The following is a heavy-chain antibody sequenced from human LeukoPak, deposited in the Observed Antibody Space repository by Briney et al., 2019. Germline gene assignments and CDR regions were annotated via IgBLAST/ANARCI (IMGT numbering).Heavy chain of an antibody. J-gene: IGHJ4*02. D-gene: IGHD3-3*01. CDR2: INPSGGST. CDR1: GYTFTSYY. V-gene: IGHV1-46*01. CDR3: ASITTYPEGPY. Sequence: ASVKVSCKASGYTFTSYYMHWVRQAPGQGLEWMGIINPSGGSTSYAQKFQGRVTITADKSTSTAYMELSSLRSEDTAVYYCASITTYPEGPYWGQGTLVTVSS.